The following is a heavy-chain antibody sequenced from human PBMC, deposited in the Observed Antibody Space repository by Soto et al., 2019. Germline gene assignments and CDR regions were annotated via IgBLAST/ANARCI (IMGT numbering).Heavy chain of an antibody. V-gene: IGHV1-69*02. D-gene: IGHD6-6*01. Sequence: QVQLVQSGAEVKKPGSSVKVSCKASGGTFSSYTISWVRQAPGQGLEWMGRIIPILGIANYAQKFQGRVTITADKSTSTAYMELSSLRSEDTAVYYCARSPLPHIAARVWFDPWGQGTLVTVSS. CDR2: IIPILGIA. J-gene: IGHJ5*02. CDR1: GGTFSSYT. CDR3: ARSPLPHIAARVWFDP.